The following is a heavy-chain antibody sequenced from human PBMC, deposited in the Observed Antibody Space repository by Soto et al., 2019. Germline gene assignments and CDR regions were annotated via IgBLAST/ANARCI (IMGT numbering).Heavy chain of an antibody. CDR2: IYYSGST. CDR1: GGSISSGGYY. V-gene: IGHV4-31*03. CDR3: ARDPPGAYCGGDCYSR. D-gene: IGHD2-21*02. J-gene: IGHJ4*02. Sequence: SETLSLTCTVSGGSISSGGYYWSWIRQHPGKGLEWIGYIYYSGSTYYNPSLKSRVTISVDTSKNQFSLKLSSVTAADTAVYYCARDPPGAYCGGDCYSRWGQGTLVTVSS.